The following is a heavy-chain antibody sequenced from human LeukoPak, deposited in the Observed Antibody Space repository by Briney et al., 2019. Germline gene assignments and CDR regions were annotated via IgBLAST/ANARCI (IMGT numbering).Heavy chain of an antibody. V-gene: IGHV3-30*18. Sequence: SGGSLRLSCAASGFTLSSYGMHWVRQAPGKGLEWVAVISYDGSNKYYADSVKGRFTISRDNSKNTLYLQMNSLRAEDTAVYYCAKGRPTAMVFYFDYWGQGTLVTVSS. CDR2: ISYDGSNK. D-gene: IGHD5-18*01. CDR1: GFTLSSYG. CDR3: AKGRPTAMVFYFDY. J-gene: IGHJ4*02.